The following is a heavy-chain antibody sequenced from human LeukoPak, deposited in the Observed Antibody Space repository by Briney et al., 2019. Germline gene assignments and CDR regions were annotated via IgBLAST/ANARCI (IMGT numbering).Heavy chain of an antibody. CDR1: GGSISSSSYY. J-gene: IGHJ5*02. CDR2: IYYSGST. Sequence: SETLSLTCTVSGGSISSSSYYWGWIRQPPGKGLEWIGSIYYSGSTYYNPSLKSRVTISVDTSKNQFSLKLSSVTAADTAVYYCARLAYYYDSSGYYYVLYHHWFDPWGQGTLVTVSS. D-gene: IGHD3-22*01. CDR3: ARLAYYYDSSGYYYVLYHHWFDP. V-gene: IGHV4-39*01.